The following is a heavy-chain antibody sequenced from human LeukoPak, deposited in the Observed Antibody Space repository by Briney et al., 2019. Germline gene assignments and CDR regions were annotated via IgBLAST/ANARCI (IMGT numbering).Heavy chain of an antibody. Sequence: SETLSLTCAVYGGSFSRYYWNWIRQPPGKGLEWIGEINHSGSTIYNPSLKSRVTISVDTSKNLFSLKVNSVIAADTAVYYCARGDVDPYVFDIWGQGTMVTVSS. CDR2: INHSGST. CDR3: ARGDVDPYVFDI. V-gene: IGHV4-34*01. CDR1: GGSFSRYY. J-gene: IGHJ3*02. D-gene: IGHD3-10*02.